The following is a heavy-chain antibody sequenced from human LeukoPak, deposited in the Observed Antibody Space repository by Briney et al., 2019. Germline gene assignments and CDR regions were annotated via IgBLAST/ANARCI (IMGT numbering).Heavy chain of an antibody. CDR2: ISSSSSYI. CDR3: ARGIQWELPDAYYFDY. Sequence: GGSLRLSCAASGFTFSGYSMNWVRQAPGKGLEWVSSISSSSSYIYYADSVKGRFTISRDNAKNSLYLQMNSLRAEDTAVYYCARGIQWELPDAYYFDYWGQGTLVTVSS. D-gene: IGHD1-26*01. V-gene: IGHV3-21*01. CDR1: GFTFSGYS. J-gene: IGHJ4*02.